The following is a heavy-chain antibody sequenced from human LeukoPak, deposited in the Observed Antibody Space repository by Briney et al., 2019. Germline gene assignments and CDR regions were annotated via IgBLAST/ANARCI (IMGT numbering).Heavy chain of an antibody. CDR2: ISPITGGT. J-gene: IGHJ4*02. D-gene: IGHD1-26*01. V-gene: IGHV1-2*02. Sequence: VASVKVPCKASGYTFTDYFLHWVRQAPGQGLEWLAWISPITGGTKYAQKFQGRVTLTRDTSISPAYMELSRLRSDDTAVYFCARGRDSGCRTYYFDYWGQGTLVTVSS. CDR1: GYTFTDYF. CDR3: ARGRDSGCRTYYFDY.